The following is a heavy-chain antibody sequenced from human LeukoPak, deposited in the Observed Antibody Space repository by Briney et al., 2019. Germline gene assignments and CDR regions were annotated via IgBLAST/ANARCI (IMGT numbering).Heavy chain of an antibody. CDR2: IYTSGTS. CDR1: GGSISSGDYY. CDR3: ARDRGCRATERNWYFDI. D-gene: IGHD3-10*01. V-gene: IGHV4-61*02. Sequence: SETLSLTCVVSGGSISSGDYYWNWIRQPAGKGLQWIGRIYTSGTSNYNPSLESRVTISIDTSQNQFSLNLTSVTAADTAVYFCARDRGCRATERNWYFDIWGRGTLVAVSS. J-gene: IGHJ2*01.